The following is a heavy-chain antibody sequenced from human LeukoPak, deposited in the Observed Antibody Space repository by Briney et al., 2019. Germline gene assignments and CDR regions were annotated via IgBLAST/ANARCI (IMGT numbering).Heavy chain of an antibody. J-gene: IGHJ4*02. D-gene: IGHD1-7*01. CDR2: IYYSGST. CDR3: ARHQLLGDYSDY. V-gene: IGHV4-39*01. Sequence: SETLSLTCTVSGGSISSSSYYWGWIRQPPGKGLEWIGCIYYSGSTYYNPSLKSRVTISVDTSKNQFSLKLSSVTAADTAVYYCARHQLLGDYSDYWGQGTLVTVSS. CDR1: GGSISSSSYY.